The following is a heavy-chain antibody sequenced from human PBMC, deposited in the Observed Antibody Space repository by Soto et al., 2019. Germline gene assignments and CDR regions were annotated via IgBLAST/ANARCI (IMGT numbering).Heavy chain of an antibody. CDR1: GGSISSYY. CDR2: IYYSGST. V-gene: IGHV4-59*01. J-gene: IGHJ4*02. CDR3: ARVEGLGGGPYFDY. D-gene: IGHD3-16*01. Sequence: PSVTLSLTCTVSGGSISSYYWSWMRQPPGKRLEWIGYIYYSGSTNYIRSLKSRVYISVDTSKNQFSLKLSSVTAADTAVYYCARVEGLGGGPYFDYWCQGTLVTVSS.